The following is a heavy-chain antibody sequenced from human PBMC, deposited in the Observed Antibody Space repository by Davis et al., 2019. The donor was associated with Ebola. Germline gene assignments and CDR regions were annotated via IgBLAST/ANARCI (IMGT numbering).Heavy chain of an antibody. CDR3: ARGVTDILTGFVDV. CDR2: IYYSGST. D-gene: IGHD3-9*01. CDR1: DGSIGRSSYY. Sequence: MPSETLSLTCTVSDGSIGRSSYYWGWIRQPPGKGLEWIGYIYYSGSTNYNPSLKSRVTISVDTSKNQFSLKLSSVTAADTAVYYCARGVTDILTGFVDVWGKGTTVTVSS. J-gene: IGHJ6*04. V-gene: IGHV4-61*05.